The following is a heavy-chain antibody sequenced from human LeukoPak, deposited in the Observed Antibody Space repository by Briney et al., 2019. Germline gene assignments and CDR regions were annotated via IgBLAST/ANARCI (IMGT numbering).Heavy chain of an antibody. CDR2: IYSGGST. Sequence: PGGSLRLSCAASGFTVSSNYMSWVRQAPGKGLEWVSVIYSGGSTYYADSVKGRFTISRDNSKNTLYLQMNSLRAEDTAVYYCARDPYSGSYGNTYCYFMDVWGKGTTVTISS. D-gene: IGHD1-26*01. CDR1: GFTVSSNY. CDR3: ARDPYSGSYGNTYCYFMDV. J-gene: IGHJ6*03. V-gene: IGHV3-66*01.